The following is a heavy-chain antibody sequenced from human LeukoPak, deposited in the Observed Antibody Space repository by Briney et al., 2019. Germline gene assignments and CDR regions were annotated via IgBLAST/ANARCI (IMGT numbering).Heavy chain of an antibody. Sequence: PSETLSLTCAVYSGSFSGYYWSWIRQPPGKGLEWIGEINHSGSTNYNRSLKSRVTISVDTSKNQFPLKLSSVTAADTAVYYCARYDLCSSTSCYGGRYCFDYWGQGTLVTVSS. J-gene: IGHJ4*02. CDR2: INHSGST. D-gene: IGHD2-2*01. V-gene: IGHV4-34*01. CDR3: ARYDLCSSTSCYGGRYCFDY. CDR1: SGSFSGYY.